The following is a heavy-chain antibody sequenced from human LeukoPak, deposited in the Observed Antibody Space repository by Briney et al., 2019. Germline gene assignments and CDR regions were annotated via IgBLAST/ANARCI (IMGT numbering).Heavy chain of an antibody. Sequence: GGPLRLPCAACGFIVCIYYIRCVRYSPGKGLVCVSDIYSAGSTYYADSVKGRFTISRDNSKNTVYLQMNSLRPDDTAVYYCAREGGSGSYGYDYWGQGTPVTVSS. CDR2: IYSAGST. J-gene: IGHJ4*02. V-gene: IGHV3-66*02. CDR1: GFIVCIYY. CDR3: AREGGSGSYGYDY. D-gene: IGHD3-10*01.